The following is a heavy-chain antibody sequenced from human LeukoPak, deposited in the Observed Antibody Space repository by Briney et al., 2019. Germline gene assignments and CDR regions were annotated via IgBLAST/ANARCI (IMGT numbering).Heavy chain of an antibody. CDR3: ARDCSGGSCYGAFDI. J-gene: IGHJ3*02. V-gene: IGHV4-61*01. Sequence: SETLSLTCTVSGGSVSSGSYYWSWIRQPPGKGLEWIGYIYYSGSTNYNPSLKSRVTISVDTSKNQFSLKLSSVTAADTAVYYCARDCSGGSCYGAFDIWGQGTMVTVSS. CDR1: GGSVSSGSYY. CDR2: IYYSGST. D-gene: IGHD2-15*01.